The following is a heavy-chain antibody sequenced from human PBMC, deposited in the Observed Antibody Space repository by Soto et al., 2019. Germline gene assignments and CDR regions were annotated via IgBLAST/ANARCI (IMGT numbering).Heavy chain of an antibody. V-gene: IGHV3-9*01. Sequence: SLRLSCAASGFTFDDYAMHWVRQAPGKGLEWVSGISWNSGSIGYADSVKGRFTISRDNAKNSLYLQMNSLRAEDTALYYCAKASGDYYGSGSYYNPYYFDYWGQGTLVTVSS. CDR3: AKASGDYYGSGSYYNPYYFDY. CDR1: GFTFDDYA. CDR2: ISWNSGSI. D-gene: IGHD3-10*01. J-gene: IGHJ4*02.